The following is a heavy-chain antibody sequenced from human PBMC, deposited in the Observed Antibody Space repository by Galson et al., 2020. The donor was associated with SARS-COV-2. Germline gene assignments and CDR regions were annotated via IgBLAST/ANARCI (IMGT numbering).Heavy chain of an antibody. D-gene: IGHD3-10*01. V-gene: IGHV3-23*01. J-gene: IGHJ4*02. CDR3: AKAGRGATWPFDY. CDR2: ISDHGGIT. CDR1: GFSFSSYA. Sequence: GGSLRLSCAASGFSFSSYAMPWVRQAPGKGLEWVSGISDHGGITYYADSVTGRFTISSDNSKNRLYVQMNSLRAEDTAVYYCAKAGRGATWPFDYWGRGTLVTVSS.